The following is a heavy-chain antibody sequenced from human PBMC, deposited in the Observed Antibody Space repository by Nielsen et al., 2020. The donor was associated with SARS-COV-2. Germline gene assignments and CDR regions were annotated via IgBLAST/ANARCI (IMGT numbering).Heavy chain of an antibody. V-gene: IGHV3-15*01. CDR1: GFTFSNAW. D-gene: IGHD6-13*01. CDR2: IKSKTDGGTT. J-gene: IGHJ4*02. CDR3: TTEIGSSWTEY. Sequence: GWSLRLSFAASGFTFSNAWISWVRQAPGKGLEWVGRIKSKTDGGTTDYAAPVKGRFTISRDDSKNTLYLQMNSLKTEDTAVYYCTTEIGSSWTEYWGQGTLVTVSS.